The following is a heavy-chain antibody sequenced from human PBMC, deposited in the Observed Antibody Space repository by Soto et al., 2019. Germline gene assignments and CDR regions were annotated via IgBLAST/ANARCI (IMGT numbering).Heavy chain of an antibody. CDR3: ARGFSFRGYSGYPLTWFDP. D-gene: IGHD5-12*01. CDR2: IYYSGST. J-gene: IGHJ5*02. CDR1: GGSISSYY. Sequence: SETLSLTCTVSGGSISSYYWSWIRQPPGKGLEWIGYIYYSGSTNYNPSLKSRVTISVDTSKNQFSLKLSSVTAADTAVYYCARGFSFRGYSGYPLTWFDPWGQGTLVTVSS. V-gene: IGHV4-59*01.